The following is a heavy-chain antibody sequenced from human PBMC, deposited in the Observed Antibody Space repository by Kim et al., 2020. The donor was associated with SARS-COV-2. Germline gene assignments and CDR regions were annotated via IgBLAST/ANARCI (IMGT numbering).Heavy chain of an antibody. CDR1: GFTFGDYA. CDR2: IRSKAYGGTT. J-gene: IGHJ6*02. V-gene: IGHV3-49*03. CDR3: TRDVKAREGTIFGVVSLYYYYYGMDV. Sequence: GGSLRLSCTASGFTFGDYAMSWFRQAPRKGLEWVGFIRSKAYGGTTEYAASVKGRFTISRDDSKSIAYLQMNSLKTEDTAVYYCTRDVKAREGTIFGVVSLYYYYYGMDVWGQGTTVTVSS. D-gene: IGHD3-3*01.